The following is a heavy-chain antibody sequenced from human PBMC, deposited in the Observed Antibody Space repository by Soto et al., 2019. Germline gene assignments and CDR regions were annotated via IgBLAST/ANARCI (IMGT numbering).Heavy chain of an antibody. Sequence: SETLSLTYTVSGGSISSYYWSWIRQPAGKGLEWIGRIYTSGSTNYNPSLRSRVTMSVDTSKNQFSLKLSSVTAADTAVYYCARENYYDSSGYYYDPLFDYWGQGTLVTVSS. CDR2: IYTSGST. V-gene: IGHV4-4*07. J-gene: IGHJ4*02. D-gene: IGHD3-22*01. CDR3: ARENYYDSSGYYYDPLFDY. CDR1: GGSISSYY.